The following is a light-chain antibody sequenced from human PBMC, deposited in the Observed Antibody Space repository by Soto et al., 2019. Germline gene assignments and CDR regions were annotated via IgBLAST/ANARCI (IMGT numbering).Light chain of an antibody. CDR3: SSYTSSSNQGV. CDR1: SSDVGGYNY. CDR2: DVS. Sequence: QSVLTQPASVSGSPGQSITISCTGTSSDVGGYNYVSWYQQHPGKAPKLMIYDVSNRPSGVSNRFSGSKSGNTASLTISGLQAEDEADYYCSSYTSSSNQGVFGTGTKLTVL. J-gene: IGLJ1*01. V-gene: IGLV2-14*01.